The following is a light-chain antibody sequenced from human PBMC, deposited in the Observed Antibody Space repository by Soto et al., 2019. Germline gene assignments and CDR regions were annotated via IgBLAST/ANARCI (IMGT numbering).Light chain of an antibody. Sequence: ILMTQSPATLSASPGERATLSCRASRSISNNVAWYQQRPGQAPRLLLYGASTRATGFPARFSARGSGSECTLTISILQSKDFAVYCCPQYHEWHPITFGGGTKVEI. CDR3: PQYHEWHPIT. V-gene: IGKV3-15*01. CDR1: RSISNN. CDR2: GAS. J-gene: IGKJ4*01.